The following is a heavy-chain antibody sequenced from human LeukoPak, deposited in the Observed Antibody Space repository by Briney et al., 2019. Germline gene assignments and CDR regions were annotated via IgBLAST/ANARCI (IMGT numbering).Heavy chain of an antibody. CDR1: GYTXTNYG. V-gene: IGHV1-18*01. CDR2: ISAYNGNT. Sequence: ASVKVSCKASGYTXTNYGITWVRQAPGQGLELMGWISAYNGNTRYAQKFQGRVTMTTDTSTSTAYLELRSLRSDDTAIYYCARDYSHYCSSTSCSFYFDYWGQGTLVTVSS. CDR3: ARDYSHYCSSTSCSFYFDY. J-gene: IGHJ4*02. D-gene: IGHD2-2*01.